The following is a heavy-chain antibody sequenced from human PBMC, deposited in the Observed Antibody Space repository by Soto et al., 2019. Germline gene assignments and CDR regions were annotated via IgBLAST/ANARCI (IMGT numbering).Heavy chain of an antibody. CDR3: ARGKRGSSWYRGEEKYYYYGMDV. Sequence: SGTLSLTCTAYGESFNGYYWSWIRQPPGKGLEWIGEIHHSGSTNYNPSLKSRVTFSIDTSKRQFSLKVRSVTAADTAVYYCARGKRGSSWYRGEEKYYYYGMDVWGQGTPVTVS. D-gene: IGHD6-13*01. CDR1: GESFNGYY. CDR2: IHHSGST. V-gene: IGHV4-34*01. J-gene: IGHJ6*02.